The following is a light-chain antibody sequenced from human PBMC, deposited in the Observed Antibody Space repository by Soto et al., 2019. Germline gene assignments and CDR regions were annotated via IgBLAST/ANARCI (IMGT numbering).Light chain of an antibody. V-gene: IGKV3-11*01. J-gene: IGKJ1*01. CDR1: QSASSY. Sequence: EIVLTQFPATLSLSPGETATLSCRASQSASSYLAWYQQKPGQAPRLLIYDASNRATGIPARFSGSGSGTDFTLTISSLEPEDFAVYYCQQRSNWPGTFGQGTKVDIK. CDR3: QQRSNWPGT. CDR2: DAS.